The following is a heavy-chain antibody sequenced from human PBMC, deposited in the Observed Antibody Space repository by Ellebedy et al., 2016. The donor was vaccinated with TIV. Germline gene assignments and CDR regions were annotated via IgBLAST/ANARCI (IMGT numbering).Heavy chain of an antibody. J-gene: IGHJ4*02. V-gene: IGHV3-53*01. CDR1: GFTVSSNY. CDR3: ARGGYSSSLTDY. Sequence: GGSLRLXCAASGFTVSSNYMSWVRQAPGKGLEWVSVIYSGGSTYYADSVKGRFTISRDNSKNTLYLQMNSLRAEDTAVYYCARGGYSSSLTDYWGQGTLVTVSS. CDR2: IYSGGST. D-gene: IGHD6-13*01.